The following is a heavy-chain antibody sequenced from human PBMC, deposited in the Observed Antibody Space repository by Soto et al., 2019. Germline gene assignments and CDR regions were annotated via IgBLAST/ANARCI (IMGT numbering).Heavy chain of an antibody. Sequence: QVQLVQSGAEVKKPGASVKVSCKASGYTFTSYGISWVRQAPGQGLDWMGWISAYNGNTNYSQKLQGRVTMTTDTYTSTAYMELRSLRSDDTAVYYCARDPMYYDILTGYYNPNWFDPWGQGTLVTVSS. CDR1: GYTFTSYG. CDR2: ISAYNGNT. V-gene: IGHV1-18*01. D-gene: IGHD3-9*01. J-gene: IGHJ5*02. CDR3: ARDPMYYDILTGYYNPNWFDP.